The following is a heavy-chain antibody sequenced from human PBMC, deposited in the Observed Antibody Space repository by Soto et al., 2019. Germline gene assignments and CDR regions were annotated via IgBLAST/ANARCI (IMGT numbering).Heavy chain of an antibody. Sequence: ASVKVSCKASGGTFSSYAISWVRQAPGQGLEWMGGIIPIFGTANYAQKFQGRVTITADESTNTAYMELSSLRSEDTAVYYCARAWYYYDSSGYPYYFDYWGQGTLVTVSS. CDR1: GGTFSSYA. J-gene: IGHJ4*02. CDR2: IIPIFGTA. D-gene: IGHD3-22*01. V-gene: IGHV1-69*13. CDR3: ARAWYYYDSSGYPYYFDY.